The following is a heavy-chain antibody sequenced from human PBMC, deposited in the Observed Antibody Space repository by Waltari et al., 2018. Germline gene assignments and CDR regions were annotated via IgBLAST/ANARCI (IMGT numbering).Heavy chain of an antibody. CDR2: INHSGST. Sequence: QVQLQQWGAGLLKPSETLSLTCAVYGGSFSGYYWSWIRPPPGKGLEWIGEINHSGSTNYNPSLKSRVTISVDTSKNQFSLKLSSVTAADTAVYYCARPRLRWRASNWNDGFDPWGQGTLVTVSS. CDR1: GGSFSGYY. V-gene: IGHV4-34*01. D-gene: IGHD1-1*01. J-gene: IGHJ5*02. CDR3: ARPRLRWRASNWNDGFDP.